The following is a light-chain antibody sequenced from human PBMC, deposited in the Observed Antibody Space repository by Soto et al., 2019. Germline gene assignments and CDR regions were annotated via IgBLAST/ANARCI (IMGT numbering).Light chain of an antibody. CDR2: GAS. Sequence: EVVLTQSPGTMSLSPGERATLSCRASQPVSPSFLAWYQQKGGQAPRLLIYGASTRSSGVPDRFSGSGSGTDFTLTISELEPEDFAVYYCQHYDWSLTWTFGPGTKV. V-gene: IGKV3-20*01. J-gene: IGKJ1*01. CDR1: QPVSPSF. CDR3: QHYDWSLTWT.